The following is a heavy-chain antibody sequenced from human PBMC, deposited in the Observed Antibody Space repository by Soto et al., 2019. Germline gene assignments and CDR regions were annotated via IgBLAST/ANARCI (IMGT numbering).Heavy chain of an antibody. D-gene: IGHD2-2*01. J-gene: IGHJ6*03. V-gene: IGHV1-2*04. Sequence: ASVKVSCKASGYTFTGYYMHWVRQAPGQGLEWMGWINPNSGGTNYAQKFQGWVTMTRDTSISTAYMELSRLRSDDTAVYYCARSGHCSSTSCYDDYYYYMDVWGKGTTVTVSS. CDR3: ARSGHCSSTSCYDDYYYYMDV. CDR2: INPNSGGT. CDR1: GYTFTGYY.